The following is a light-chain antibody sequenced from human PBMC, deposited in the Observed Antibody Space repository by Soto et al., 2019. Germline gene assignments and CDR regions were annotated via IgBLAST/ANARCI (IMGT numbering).Light chain of an antibody. CDR2: KDS. CDR1: ALPKQY. Sequence: SYELTQPPSVSVSPGQTARITCSGDALPKQYAYWYQQKPGQAPVLVIYKDSERPSGIPERFSGSSSGTTVTLTISGVRAEDEADYYCQSADSSGTLYVFGTGTKVTVL. CDR3: QSADSSGTLYV. V-gene: IGLV3-25*02. J-gene: IGLJ1*01.